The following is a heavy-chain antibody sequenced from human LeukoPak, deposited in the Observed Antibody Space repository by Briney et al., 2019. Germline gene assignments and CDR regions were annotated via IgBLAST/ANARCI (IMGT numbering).Heavy chain of an antibody. Sequence: GGSLTFSCAASGFTFSSYGMHWVRQAPGRGLELVAFIRYDGSNKYYADSVKGRFTISRDNSKNTLYLQMNSMRAEDTAVYYCANVRESSGWWGYFDYWGQGTLVTVSS. D-gene: IGHD6-19*01. CDR2: IRYDGSNK. V-gene: IGHV3-30*02. J-gene: IGHJ4*02. CDR3: ANVRESSGWWGYFDY. CDR1: GFTFSSYG.